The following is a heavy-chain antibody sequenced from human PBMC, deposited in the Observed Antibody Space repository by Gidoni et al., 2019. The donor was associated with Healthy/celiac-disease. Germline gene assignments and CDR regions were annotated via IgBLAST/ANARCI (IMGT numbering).Heavy chain of an antibody. Sequence: QVPLVESGGGVVKPGRSLRLSCAASGFTFSRDVSHWVRQAQGQWLEWVAVIWYDGSNKYYADSVKGRFTISRDNSKNTLYLQMNSLRAEDTAVYYCARDPTYGSGSYVGGDYYYMDVWGKGTTVTVSS. CDR1: GFTFSRDV. V-gene: IGHV3-33*01. CDR3: ARDPTYGSGSYVGGDYYYMDV. D-gene: IGHD3-10*01. CDR2: IWYDGSNK. J-gene: IGHJ6*03.